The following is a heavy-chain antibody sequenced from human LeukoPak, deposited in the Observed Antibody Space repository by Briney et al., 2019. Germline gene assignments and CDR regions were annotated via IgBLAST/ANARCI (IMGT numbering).Heavy chain of an antibody. J-gene: IGHJ5*02. CDR3: ATDGAGFDT. CDR2: INIGGTNT. V-gene: IGHV3-11*01. Sequence: GGSLRLSCAASGFTFSDYYMSWIRQAPGKGLEWLSYINIGGTNTHYADSVKGRFTISRDNAKKSLYLEMDNLRAEDTAVYYCATDGAGFDTWGQGVLVTVSS. CDR1: GFTFSDYY.